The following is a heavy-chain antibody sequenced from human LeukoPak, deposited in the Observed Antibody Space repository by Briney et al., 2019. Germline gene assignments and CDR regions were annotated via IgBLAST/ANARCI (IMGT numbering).Heavy chain of an antibody. D-gene: IGHD3/OR15-3a*01. CDR3: VRATVDVFSL. V-gene: IGHV4-59*01. CDR1: RGSLSSYS. J-gene: IGHJ4*02. CDR2: TYYSGST. Sequence: PSETLSLTCTVSRGSLSSYSWSWIRQPPGQRPEWIWHTYYSGSTHYNPSLKSRVTISVDTSRNQCSLKLSSVTAADTAVYYSVRATVDVFSLWGLGTLVSVPS.